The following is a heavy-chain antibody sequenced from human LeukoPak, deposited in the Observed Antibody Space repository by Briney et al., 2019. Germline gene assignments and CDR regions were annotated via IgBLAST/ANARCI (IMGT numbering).Heavy chain of an antibody. Sequence: GGSLRLSCAASGFSFSSYAISWLRQAPGKGLEWVSAISGSGGSTYYADSVKGRFTISRDNSKNTLYLQMNSLRAEDTAVYYCAKDPRRRVIAYFDYWGQGTLVTVSS. CDR1: GFSFSSYA. D-gene: IGHD3-16*02. J-gene: IGHJ4*02. CDR2: ISGSGGST. CDR3: AKDPRRRVIAYFDY. V-gene: IGHV3-23*01.